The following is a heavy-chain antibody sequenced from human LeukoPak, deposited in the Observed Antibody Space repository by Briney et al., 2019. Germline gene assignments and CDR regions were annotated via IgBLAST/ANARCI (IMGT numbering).Heavy chain of an antibody. Sequence: PSETLSLTCTVSGGSISSYYWSWIRQPPGKGLEWMGYIYYSGSTNYNPSLKSRVTISVDTSKNQFSLKLGSVTAADTAVYYCARGAHLYNILTGYYTFFDYWGQGTLVTVSS. D-gene: IGHD3-9*01. CDR3: ARGAHLYNILTGYYTFFDY. V-gene: IGHV4-59*01. J-gene: IGHJ4*02. CDR2: IYYSGST. CDR1: GGSISSYY.